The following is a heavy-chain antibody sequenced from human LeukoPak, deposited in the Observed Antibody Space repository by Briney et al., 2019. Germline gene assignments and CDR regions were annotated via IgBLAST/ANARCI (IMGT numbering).Heavy chain of an antibody. CDR1: GGSISSSSYY. CDR2: IYYSGST. V-gene: IGHV4-39*01. CDR3: ARRDRRHFDI. D-gene: IGHD2-15*01. J-gene: IGHJ3*02. Sequence: SETLSLTCTVSGGSISSSSYYWGWIRQPPGKGLEWIGSIYYSGSTYYNPSPKSRVTISVDTSKNQFSLKLSSVTAADTAVYYCARRDRRHFDIWGQGTMVIVSS.